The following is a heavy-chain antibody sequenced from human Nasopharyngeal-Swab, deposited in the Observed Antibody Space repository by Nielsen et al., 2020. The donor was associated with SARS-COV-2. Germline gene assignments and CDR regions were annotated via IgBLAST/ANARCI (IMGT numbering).Heavy chain of an antibody. Sequence: GESLKISCAASGFTVSSNYMSWVRQAPGKGLEWVSVIYSDGSTSYADSVKGRFTISRDNSKNTLYLQMNSLRAEDTAVYYCARDLGATDYWGQGTLVTVSS. D-gene: IGHD1-26*01. V-gene: IGHV3-53*01. J-gene: IGHJ4*02. CDR2: IYSDGST. CDR1: GFTVSSNY. CDR3: ARDLGATDY.